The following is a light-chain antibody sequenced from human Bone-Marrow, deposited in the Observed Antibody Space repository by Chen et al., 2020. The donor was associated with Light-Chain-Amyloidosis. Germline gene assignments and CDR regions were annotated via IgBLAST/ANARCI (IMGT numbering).Light chain of an antibody. J-gene: IGLJ3*02. V-gene: IGLV6-57*01. Sequence: NFMLTQPHSVSESPGKTVIISCTRSSGSIATNYVQWYQQRPGSCPPTMIDEDDQRPSGVPDRFSGSIDRSSNSASLTISGLKTDDEADYYCQSYHGNSQGVFGGGTKLTIL. CDR1: SGSIATNY. CDR3: QSYHGNSQGV. CDR2: EDD.